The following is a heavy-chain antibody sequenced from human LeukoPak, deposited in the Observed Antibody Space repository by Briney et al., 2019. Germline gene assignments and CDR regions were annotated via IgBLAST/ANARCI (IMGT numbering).Heavy chain of an antibody. CDR2: ISGSGGST. CDR1: GFTFSSYA. D-gene: IGHD3-22*01. J-gene: IGHJ4*02. CDR3: AKDDVLLYYYDSSGYYY. V-gene: IGHV3-23*01. Sequence: PGGSLRLSCAASGFTFSSYAMSWVRQAPGKGLEWVSAISGSGGSTYYADSVKGRFTISRDNSKNTLYLQMNSLRAEDTAVYYCAKDDVLLYYYDSSGYYYWGQGTLVTVSP.